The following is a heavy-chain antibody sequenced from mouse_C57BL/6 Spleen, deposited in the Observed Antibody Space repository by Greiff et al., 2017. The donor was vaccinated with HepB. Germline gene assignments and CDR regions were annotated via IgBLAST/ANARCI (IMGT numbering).Heavy chain of an antibody. CDR3: TRFQDGYYGDWYFDV. V-gene: IGHV1-5*01. CDR1: GYTFTSYW. CDR2: IYPGNSDT. J-gene: IGHJ1*03. Sequence: VQLQQSGTVLARPGASVKMSCKTSGYTFTSYWMHWVKQRPGQGLEWIGAIYPGNSDTSYNQKFKGKAKLTAVPSASTAYMELSSLPKADSAVYYCTRFQDGYYGDWYFDVWGTGTTVTVSS. D-gene: IGHD2-3*01.